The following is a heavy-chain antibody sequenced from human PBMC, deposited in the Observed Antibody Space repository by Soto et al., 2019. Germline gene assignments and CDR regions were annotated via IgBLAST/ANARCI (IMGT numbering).Heavy chain of an antibody. Sequence: QVQLVESGGGVVQPGRSLRLSCAASGFTFSSYGMHWVRQAQGKGLEWVAVISYDGSNKYYADSVKGRFTISRDNSKNTLYLQMNSLRAEDTAVYYCITMVRRVIIMSDIWGQGTMVTGSS. J-gene: IGHJ3*02. V-gene: IGHV3-30*03. CDR2: ISYDGSNK. CDR1: GFTFSSYG. CDR3: ITMVRRVIIMSDI. D-gene: IGHD3-10*01.